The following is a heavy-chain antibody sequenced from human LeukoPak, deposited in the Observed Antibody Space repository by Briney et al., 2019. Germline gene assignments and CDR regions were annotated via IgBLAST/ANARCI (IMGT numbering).Heavy chain of an antibody. J-gene: IGHJ4*02. CDR3: ANTLVRGVIGYYFDY. CDR1: GLTFSSYG. Sequence: GRSLRLSCAASGLTFSSYGMHWVRQAPGKGLEWVAVISYDGSNKYYADSVKGRFTISRDNSKNTLYLQMNSLRAEDTAVYYCANTLVRGVIGYYFDYWGQGTLVTVSS. V-gene: IGHV3-30*18. CDR2: ISYDGSNK. D-gene: IGHD3-10*01.